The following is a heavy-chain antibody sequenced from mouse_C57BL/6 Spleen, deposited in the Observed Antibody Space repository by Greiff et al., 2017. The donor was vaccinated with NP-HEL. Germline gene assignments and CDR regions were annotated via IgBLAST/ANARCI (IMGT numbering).Heavy chain of an antibody. CDR3: ARRENSNYGAMDY. CDR1: GYTFTSYW. Sequence: QVQLQQPGAELVMPGASVKLSCKASGYTFTSYWMHWVKQRPGQGLEWIGEIDPSDSYTNYNQKFKGKSTLTVDKSSSTAYMQLSSLTSEDSAVYYCARRENSNYGAMDYWGQGTSVTVSS. V-gene: IGHV1-69*01. D-gene: IGHD2-5*01. CDR2: IDPSDSYT. J-gene: IGHJ4*01.